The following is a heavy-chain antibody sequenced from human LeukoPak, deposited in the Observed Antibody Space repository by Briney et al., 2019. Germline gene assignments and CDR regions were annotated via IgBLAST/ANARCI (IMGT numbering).Heavy chain of an antibody. Sequence: GGSLRLSCAASGFTFSSYGMHWVRQAPGKGLEWVAVIWYDGSNKYYADSLKGRFTISRDNSKNTLYLQMNSLRAEDTAVYYCARVLVGATGGMDVWGQGTTVTVSS. J-gene: IGHJ6*02. CDR2: IWYDGSNK. V-gene: IGHV3-33*01. CDR3: ARVLVGATGGMDV. D-gene: IGHD1-26*01. CDR1: GFTFSSYG.